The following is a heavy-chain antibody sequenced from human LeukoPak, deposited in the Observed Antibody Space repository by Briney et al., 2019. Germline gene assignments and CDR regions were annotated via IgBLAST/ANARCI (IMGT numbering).Heavy chain of an antibody. V-gene: IGHV1-24*01. CDR2: FDPEDGET. J-gene: IGHJ4*02. Sequence: ASVKVSCKVSGYTLTELSMHWVRQAPGKGLEWMGGFDPEDGETIYAQKFQGRVTMTKDTSTDTAYMELSSLRSEDTAVYYCATGPYYDFWSGSRATYFDYWGQGTLVTVSS. CDR3: ATGPYYDFWSGSRATYFDY. D-gene: IGHD3-3*01. CDR1: GYTLTELS.